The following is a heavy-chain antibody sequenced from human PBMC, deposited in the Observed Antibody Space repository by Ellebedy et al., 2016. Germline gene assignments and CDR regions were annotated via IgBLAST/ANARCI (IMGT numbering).Heavy chain of an antibody. D-gene: IGHD1-26*01. Sequence: SETLSLXCTVSGASINNHNFYWAWLRQPPGQGLEWIASINYVRTIYLNPSLKNRVSISLDSSKNQISLSLNSVTAADTAVYYCARVSVGGTAGDNWYDPWGQGTLVTVSS. V-gene: IGHV4-39*07. J-gene: IGHJ5*02. CDR2: INYVRTI. CDR3: ARVSVGGTAGDNWYDP. CDR1: GASINNHNFY.